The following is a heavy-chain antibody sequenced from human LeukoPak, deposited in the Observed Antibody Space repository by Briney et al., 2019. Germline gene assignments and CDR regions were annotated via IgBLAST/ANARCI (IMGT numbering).Heavy chain of an antibody. J-gene: IGHJ4*02. CDR3: AKSGPEQLVLDY. V-gene: IGHV3-43*02. CDR2: ISGDGGST. CDR1: GFTFDDYA. Sequence: GGSVRLSCAASGFTFDDYAMHWVRQAPGKGLEWVSLISGDGGSTYYADSVKGRFTISRDNSKNSLYLQMNSLRTEDTALYYCAKSGPEQLVLDYWGQGTLVTVSS. D-gene: IGHD6-13*01.